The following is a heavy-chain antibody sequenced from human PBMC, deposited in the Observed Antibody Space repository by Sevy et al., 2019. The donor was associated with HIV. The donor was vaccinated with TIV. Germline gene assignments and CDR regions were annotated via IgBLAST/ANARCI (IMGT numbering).Heavy chain of an antibody. CDR2: ISGSGGST. J-gene: IGHJ4*02. V-gene: IGHV3-23*01. CDR3: AKGVGYGDSMYYFDY. D-gene: IGHD4-17*01. CDR1: GFTFSSYA. Sequence: GGSLRLSCAASGFTFSSYAMSWVRQAPGKGLEWVSAISGSGGSTYYADSVKGRFTISRDNSKNTLYLQMNSLRAEDTAVYYCAKGVGYGDSMYYFDYWGQGTLVTVSS.